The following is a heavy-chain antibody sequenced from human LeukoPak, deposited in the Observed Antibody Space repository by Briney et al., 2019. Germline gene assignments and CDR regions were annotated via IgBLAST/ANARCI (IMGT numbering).Heavy chain of an antibody. Sequence: ASVKVSCKASGGTFSNYTISWVRQAPGQGLEWMGGIIPIFGTANYAQKFQGRVTITADESTSTAYMELSSLRSEDTAVYYCARGDDHGDYEAIDWGQGTLVTVSS. J-gene: IGHJ4*02. V-gene: IGHV1-69*13. CDR2: IIPIFGTA. D-gene: IGHD4-17*01. CDR3: ARGDDHGDYEAID. CDR1: GGTFSNYT.